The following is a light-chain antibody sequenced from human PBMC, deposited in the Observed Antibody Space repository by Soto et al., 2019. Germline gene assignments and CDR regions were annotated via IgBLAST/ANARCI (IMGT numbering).Light chain of an antibody. V-gene: IGLV3-21*04. CDR2: YDS. CDR1: NIGSKR. Sequence: SYELTQPPSVSVAPEKTARLTCGGDNIGSKRVHWYRQKPGQAPVLVIYYDSDRPSAIPERFSGSDSGNTATLTINRVEAGDEADYYCQVWDMTTDHYVFGTGTKLTVL. CDR3: QVWDMTTDHYV. J-gene: IGLJ1*01.